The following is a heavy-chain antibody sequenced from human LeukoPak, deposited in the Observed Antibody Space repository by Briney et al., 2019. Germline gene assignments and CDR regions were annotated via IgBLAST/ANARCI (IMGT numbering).Heavy chain of an antibody. V-gene: IGHV4-59*01. D-gene: IGHD6-13*01. CDR2: IYYSGST. CDR1: GGSISSYY. J-gene: IGHJ4*02. CDR3: ARAGRSIAAAAWYFDY. Sequence: TETLSLTCTVSGGSISSYYWSWIRQPPGKGLEWIGYIYYSGSTNYSPSLKSRVTISVDTSKNQFSLKLSSVTAADTAVYYCARAGRSIAAAAWYFDYWGQGTLVTVSS.